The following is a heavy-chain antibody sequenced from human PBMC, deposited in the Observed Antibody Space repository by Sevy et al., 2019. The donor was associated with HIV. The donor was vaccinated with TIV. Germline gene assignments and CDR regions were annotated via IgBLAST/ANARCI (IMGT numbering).Heavy chain of an antibody. Sequence: SETLSLTCAVYGGSFSGYYWNWIRQPPGKGLEWIGEINHSGSTNYNPSLKSRVTISGDTSKNQFSLKLSSVTAADTAVYYCARHCSSNSCSHAFDIWGQGTMVTVSS. V-gene: IGHV4-34*01. D-gene: IGHD2-2*01. CDR1: GGSFSGYY. CDR3: ARHCSSNSCSHAFDI. CDR2: INHSGST. J-gene: IGHJ3*02.